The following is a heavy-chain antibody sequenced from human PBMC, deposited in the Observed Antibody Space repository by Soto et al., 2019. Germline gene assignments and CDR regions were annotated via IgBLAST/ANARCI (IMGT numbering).Heavy chain of an antibody. CDR3: ARRGYCSSTSCPNLDYYYYGMDV. CDR2: IIPTFGTA. CDR1: GGTFSSYA. Sequence: ASVKVSCKASGGTFSSYAISWVRQAPGQGLEWMGGIIPTFGTANYAQKFQGRVTITADESTSTAYMELSSLRSEDTAVYYCARRGYCSSTSCPNLDYYYYGMDVWGQGTTVTVSS. D-gene: IGHD2-2*01. V-gene: IGHV1-69*13. J-gene: IGHJ6*02.